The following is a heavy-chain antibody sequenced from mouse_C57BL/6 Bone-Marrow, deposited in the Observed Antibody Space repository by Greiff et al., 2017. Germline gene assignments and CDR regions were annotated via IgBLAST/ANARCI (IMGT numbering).Heavy chain of an antibody. CDR3: ERLLTLRAY. V-gene: IGHV1-64*01. CDR1: GYTFTSYW. Sequence: VQLKQPGAELVKPGASVKLSCKASGYTFTSYWMHWVKQRPGQGLEWIGMIHPNSGSTNYNEKFKSKATLTVDKSSSTAYMQLSSLTSEDAAVYYYERLLTLRAYWGQGTLVTVSA. CDR2: IHPNSGST. D-gene: IGHD1-3*01. J-gene: IGHJ3*01.